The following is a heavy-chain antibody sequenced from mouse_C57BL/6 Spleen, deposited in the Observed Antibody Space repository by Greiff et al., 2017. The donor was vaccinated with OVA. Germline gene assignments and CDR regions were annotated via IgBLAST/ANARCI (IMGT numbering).Heavy chain of an antibody. Sequence: DVMLVESGGGLVQPGGSLKLSCAASGFTFSDYYMYWVRQTPEKRLEWVAYISNGGGSTYYPETVKGRFTISRDNAKNTLYLQMSRLKSEDTAMYYCARRRVYYGSSWYFDVWGTGTTVTVSS. CDR1: GFTFSDYY. D-gene: IGHD1-1*01. CDR3: ARRRVYYGSSWYFDV. J-gene: IGHJ1*03. CDR2: ISNGGGST. V-gene: IGHV5-12*01.